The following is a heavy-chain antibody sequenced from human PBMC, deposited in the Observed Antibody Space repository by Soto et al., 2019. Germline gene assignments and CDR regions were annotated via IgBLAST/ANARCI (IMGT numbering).Heavy chain of an antibody. J-gene: IGHJ4*02. CDR3: ARQSLGNIRLRGFDY. CDR2: IWYDGSEK. CDR1: GFSFSDYG. D-gene: IGHD2-15*01. V-gene: IGHV3-33*01. Sequence: QVPVIESGGGVVQPGRSLSLSCAASGFSFSDYGMHWVRQAPGKGLEWVAVIWYDGSEKYYADSVKGRFTISRDTSKNTLYLQMNSLRVDDTALYYCARQSLGNIRLRGFDYWGQGALVTVSS.